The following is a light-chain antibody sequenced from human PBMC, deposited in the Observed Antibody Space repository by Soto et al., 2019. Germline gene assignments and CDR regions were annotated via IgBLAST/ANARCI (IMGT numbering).Light chain of an antibody. CDR1: QTISSW. J-gene: IGKJ5*01. CDR2: KAS. CDR3: QQYYSMPT. Sequence: DIQITQSPSTLSGSVGDRPTITFRASQTISSWLAWYQQKPGKAPKLLIYKASTLKSGVPSRFSGSGSGTEFTLTISSLQPDDFASYYCQQYYSMPTFGQGTRLEI. V-gene: IGKV1-5*03.